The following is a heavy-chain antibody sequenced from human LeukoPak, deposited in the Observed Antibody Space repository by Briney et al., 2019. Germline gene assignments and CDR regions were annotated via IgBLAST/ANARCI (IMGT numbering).Heavy chain of an antibody. D-gene: IGHD3-22*01. CDR1: GASISSNY. Sequence: PSETLSLTCTVSGASISSNYWSWIRQSPGKELEWIAYINNNGRINYNPSLKSRVTISADTSKNQFSLNVRSVTAADTAVYYCARGAGGVTYYYDSSGYAFFDYWGQGTLVTVSS. V-gene: IGHV4-59*08. J-gene: IGHJ4*02. CDR3: ARGAGGVTYYYDSSGYAFFDY. CDR2: INNNGRI.